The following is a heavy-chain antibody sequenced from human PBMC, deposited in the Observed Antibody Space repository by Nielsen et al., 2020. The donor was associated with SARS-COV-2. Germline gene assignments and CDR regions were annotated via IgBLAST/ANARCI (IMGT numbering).Heavy chain of an antibody. CDR2: IYYSGST. V-gene: IGHV4-31*03. D-gene: IGHD1-26*01. J-gene: IGHJ3*02. Sequence: SETLSLTCTVSGGSISSGGYYWSWIRQHPGKGLEWIGYIYYSGSTYYNPSLKSRVTISVDTSKNQFSLKLSSVTAADTAVYYCAREEQAYAFDIWGQGTMVTVSS. CDR3: AREEQAYAFDI. CDR1: GGSISSGGYY.